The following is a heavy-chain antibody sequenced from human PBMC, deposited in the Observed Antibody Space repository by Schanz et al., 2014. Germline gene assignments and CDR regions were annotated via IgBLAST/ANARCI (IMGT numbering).Heavy chain of an antibody. CDR3: ARDGGRDGYNLAFDV. Sequence: VQLVESGGGLIQPGGSLRLSCAVSGFTVSSNYMSWVRQAPGKGLEWVSTVYMSAASTRYADSVKGRFIISRDSSKNTLFLQMNSLRAEDTAVYFCARDGGRDGYNLAFDVWGQGTLVTVSS. CDR1: GFTVSSNY. J-gene: IGHJ3*01. D-gene: IGHD5-12*01. CDR2: VYMSAAST. V-gene: IGHV3-53*01.